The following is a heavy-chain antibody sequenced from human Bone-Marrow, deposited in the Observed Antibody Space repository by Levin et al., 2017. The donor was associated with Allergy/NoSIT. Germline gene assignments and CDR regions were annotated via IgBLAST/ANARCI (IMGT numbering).Heavy chain of an antibody. Sequence: GESLKISCTASGFTFSSYAMSWVRQAPGKGLEWVSGIRGSGVGTYYADSVKGRFTISRDNSKNTLYLQMKSLRAEDTAVYYCAKDISSSWSTGDLDYWGQGTQVTVSS. J-gene: IGHJ4*02. D-gene: IGHD6-6*01. CDR2: IRGSGVGT. CDR1: GFTFSSYA. CDR3: AKDISSSWSTGDLDY. V-gene: IGHV3-23*01.